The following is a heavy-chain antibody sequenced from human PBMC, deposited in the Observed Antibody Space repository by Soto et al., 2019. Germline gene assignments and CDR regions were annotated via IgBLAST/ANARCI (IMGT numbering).Heavy chain of an antibody. CDR2: LSYDGSKK. Sequence: GGSLRLSCEGSGFTFNSYAMHWVRQAPGKGLEWVAVLSYDGSKKFYADSVKGRFTISRDNSKNTLYLQIDTLRPEDTAVYFCAKDLVEYCSGGSCFFRGKDHWGQGTLVTVSS. CDR3: AKDLVEYCSGGSCFFRGKDH. D-gene: IGHD2-15*01. J-gene: IGHJ4*02. V-gene: IGHV3-30*18. CDR1: GFTFNSYA.